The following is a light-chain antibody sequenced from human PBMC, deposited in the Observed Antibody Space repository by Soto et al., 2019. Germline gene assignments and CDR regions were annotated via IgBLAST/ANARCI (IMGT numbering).Light chain of an antibody. CDR1: QSVSSN. CDR3: QHYYNWPPWT. V-gene: IGKV3-15*01. J-gene: IGKJ1*01. CDR2: GAS. Sequence: EIVMTQSPATLSVSPGERATFSCRASQSVSSNLAWYQQKPGQAPRLLIYGASIRATGIPARFSGSGSGTEFNLTISSLQSEDFAVYYCQHYYNWPPWTVGQGTKVDIK.